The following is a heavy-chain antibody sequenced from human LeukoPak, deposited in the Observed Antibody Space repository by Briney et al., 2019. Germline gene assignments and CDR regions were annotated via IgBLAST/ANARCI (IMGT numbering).Heavy chain of an antibody. D-gene: IGHD3-22*01. Sequence: GESLKISCKVSGYSFPSYWITWVRQVPGKGLERMGRIAPSDSYTNYNPSFEGHVTMSVEKSITTVYLQWSSLKASDTAMYYCARQPPGVYDTTQNWFDPWGQGTLVTVSS. CDR2: IAPSDSYT. V-gene: IGHV5-10-1*01. J-gene: IGHJ5*02. CDR1: GYSFPSYW. CDR3: ARQPPGVYDTTQNWFDP.